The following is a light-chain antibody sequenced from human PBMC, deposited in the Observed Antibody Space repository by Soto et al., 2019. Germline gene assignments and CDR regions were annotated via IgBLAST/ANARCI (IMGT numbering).Light chain of an antibody. CDR3: SSYTTSSTYV. Sequence: QSALTQPASVSGSPGQSITISCTGTSSDVGSYNYVSWYQQHPGKAPKVMIYDVSNRPSGVSYRFSGSKSGNTASLTISGLQAEDEAEYYCSSYTTSSTYVFGTGTKVTVL. CDR1: SSDVGSYNY. CDR2: DVS. V-gene: IGLV2-14*01. J-gene: IGLJ1*01.